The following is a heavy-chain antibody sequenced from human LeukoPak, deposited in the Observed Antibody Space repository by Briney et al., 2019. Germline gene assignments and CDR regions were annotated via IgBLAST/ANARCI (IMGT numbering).Heavy chain of an antibody. V-gene: IGHV4-34*01. D-gene: IGHD3-3*01. CDR1: GGSFSSYY. Sequence: SETLSLTCAVYGGSFSSYYWSWIRQPPGKGLEWIGEINHSGSTNYNPSLKSRVTISVDTSKNQFSLKLSSVTAADTAVYYCASHPYYDFWSGSPSRGYFDYWGQGTLVTVSS. CDR3: ASHPYYDFWSGSPSRGYFDY. J-gene: IGHJ4*02. CDR2: INHSGST.